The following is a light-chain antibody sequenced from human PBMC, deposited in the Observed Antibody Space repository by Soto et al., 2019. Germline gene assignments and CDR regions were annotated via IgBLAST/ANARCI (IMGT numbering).Light chain of an antibody. CDR2: DAS. V-gene: IGKV1-5*01. J-gene: IGKJ5*01. CDR1: ESISTW. Sequence: DLQMTPSPSPLSASVGDRVTITCRASESISTWLAWYQQKPGKAPKLLIYDASSLESGVPSRFSGSGSGTEFTLTISSLQPDDFATYYCQQYNSYPITFGQGTRLEIK. CDR3: QQYNSYPIT.